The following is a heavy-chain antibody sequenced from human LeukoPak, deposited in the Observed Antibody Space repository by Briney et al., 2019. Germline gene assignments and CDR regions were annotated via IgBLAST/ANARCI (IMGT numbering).Heavy chain of an antibody. CDR2: ISYDGSNK. Sequence: GRSLRLSCAASGFTFSSYGMHWVRQAPGKGLEWVAVISYDGSNKYYADSVKGRFTISRDNSKNTPYLQMNSLRAEDTAVYYCAIRGYCSSTSCYALIYFQHWGQGTLVTVSS. J-gene: IGHJ1*01. CDR1: GFTFSSYG. D-gene: IGHD2-2*01. CDR3: AIRGYCSSTSCYALIYFQH. V-gene: IGHV3-30*03.